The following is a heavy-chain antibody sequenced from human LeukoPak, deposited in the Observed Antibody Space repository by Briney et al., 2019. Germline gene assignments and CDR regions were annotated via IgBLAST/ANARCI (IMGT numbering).Heavy chain of an antibody. CDR1: GGSITSGDYY. J-gene: IGHJ3*02. V-gene: IGHV4-31*03. CDR3: ARTGSHDAFDI. Sequence: PSETLSLTCTVSGGSITSGDYYWSWIRQHPGKGLEWIGSIYYSGSIYYNPSLKSRVTISVDTSKNQFSLKRSSVTAADTAVYHCARTGSHDAFDIWGQGTLGTVSS. CDR2: IYYSGSI.